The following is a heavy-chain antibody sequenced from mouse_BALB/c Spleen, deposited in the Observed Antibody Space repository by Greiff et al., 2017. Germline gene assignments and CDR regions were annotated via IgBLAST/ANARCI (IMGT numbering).Heavy chain of an antibody. V-gene: IGHV5-17*02. D-gene: IGHD2-3*01. J-gene: IGHJ4*01. CDR1: GFTFSSFG. CDR2: ISSGSSTI. CDR3: ARARSIYDGYYGAMDY. Sequence: EVHLVESGGGLVQPGGSRKLSCAASGFTFSSFGMHWVRQAPEKGLEWVAYISSGSSTIYYADTVKGRFTISRDNPKNTLFLQMTSLRSEDTAMYYCARARSIYDGYYGAMDYWGQGTSVTVSS.